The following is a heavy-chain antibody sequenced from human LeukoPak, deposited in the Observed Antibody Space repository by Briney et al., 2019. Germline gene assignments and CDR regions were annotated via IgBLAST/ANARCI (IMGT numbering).Heavy chain of an antibody. CDR2: IKQDGSEK. J-gene: IGHJ3*02. CDR3: AKDMSWEQQLVLHAFDI. CDR1: GFTFSSYW. D-gene: IGHD6-13*01. V-gene: IGHV3-7*01. Sequence: PGGSLRLSCAASGFTFSSYWMSWVRQAPGKGLEWVANIKQDGSEKYYVDSVKGRFTISRDNAKNSLYLQMNSLRAEDTAVYYCAKDMSWEQQLVLHAFDIWGQGTMVTVSS.